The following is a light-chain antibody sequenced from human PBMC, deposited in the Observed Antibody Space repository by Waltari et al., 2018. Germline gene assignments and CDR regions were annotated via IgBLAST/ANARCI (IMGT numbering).Light chain of an antibody. CDR1: SSDFGAYNF. V-gene: IGLV2-23*02. J-gene: IGLJ3*02. Sequence: SALTQPASVSASPGQSIPISCNGTSSDFGAYNFFSCYQQHPGKAPQVIIFEISKRPSGVSNRFSGSKSGNTASLTISGLQAEDEANYYCCAYVGYSTWVFGGGTKLTVV. CDR2: EIS. CDR3: CAYVGYSTWV.